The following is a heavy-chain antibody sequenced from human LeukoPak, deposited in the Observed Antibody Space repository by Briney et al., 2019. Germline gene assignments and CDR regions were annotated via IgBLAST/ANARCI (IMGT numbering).Heavy chain of an antibody. J-gene: IGHJ4*02. CDR2: ISSSRNYI. Sequence: KPGGSLRLSCAASGFTFNTYSMNWVRQAPGKGLEWVSSISSSRNYIYYAASMKGRFTISRDNAKNSLYLQMNSLRAEDTAIYYCARLSNLWYSFDYWGQGTLVTVSS. CDR1: GFTFNTYS. V-gene: IGHV3-21*01. CDR3: ARLSNLWYSFDY. D-gene: IGHD2-2*01.